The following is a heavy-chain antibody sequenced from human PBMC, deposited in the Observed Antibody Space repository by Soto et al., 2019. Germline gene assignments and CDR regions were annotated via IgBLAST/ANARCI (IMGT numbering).Heavy chain of an antibody. CDR2: IYPGDSDT. CDR3: ARSHYDSSGYYYYDSMDV. D-gene: IGHD3-22*01. Sequence: GESLKISCKGSGYSFTSYWIGWVRQMPGKGLEWMGIIYPGDSDTRYSPSFQGQVTISADKSISTAYLQWSSLKASDTAMYYCARSHYDSSGYYYYDSMDVWGQGTTVTVSS. V-gene: IGHV5-51*01. J-gene: IGHJ6*02. CDR1: GYSFTSYW.